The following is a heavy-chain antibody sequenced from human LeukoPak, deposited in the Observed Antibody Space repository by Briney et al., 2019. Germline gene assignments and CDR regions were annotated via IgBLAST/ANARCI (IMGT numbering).Heavy chain of an antibody. D-gene: IGHD4-17*01. V-gene: IGHV1-3*01. Sequence: GASVKVSCKASGYTFTSYAMHWVRQAPGQRLEWMGWINAGNGNTKYSQKFQGRVTITRDTSASTAYMELSSLRSEDTAVYYCARSDAVTNAFDIWGQGTMVTVSS. CDR3: ARSDAVTNAFDI. CDR2: INAGNGNT. J-gene: IGHJ3*02. CDR1: GYTFTSYA.